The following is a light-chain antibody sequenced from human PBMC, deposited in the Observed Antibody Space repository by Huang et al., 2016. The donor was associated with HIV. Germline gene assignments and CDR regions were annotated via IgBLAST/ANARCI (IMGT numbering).Light chain of an antibody. CDR3: QQYYNSPLT. Sequence: DIVVTQSPDSLAVSLGERATINCRSSQSVFYKSKNRNYLAWYQQKAGQPPKLLIYWESTRESGVSDRFNGSGSGADITLTINNLQAEDVATYYCQQYYNSPLTFGGGTRVEIK. J-gene: IGKJ4*01. CDR1: QSVFYKSKNRNY. CDR2: WES. V-gene: IGKV4-1*01.